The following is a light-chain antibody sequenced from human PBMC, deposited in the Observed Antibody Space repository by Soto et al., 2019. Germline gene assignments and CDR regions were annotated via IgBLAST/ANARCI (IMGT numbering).Light chain of an antibody. V-gene: IGKV3-20*01. CDR2: ETS. Sequence: EVVLTQSPGALSMSPGERATLSCRASQSVDSSYFAWYQQRPGQATRLLISETSTRATGIPDRFSGSGSGTAFTLTVSRLEPEDFAVYFCQQYGSYPLTFGGGTKVEIK. CDR1: QSVDSSY. CDR3: QQYGSYPLT. J-gene: IGKJ4*01.